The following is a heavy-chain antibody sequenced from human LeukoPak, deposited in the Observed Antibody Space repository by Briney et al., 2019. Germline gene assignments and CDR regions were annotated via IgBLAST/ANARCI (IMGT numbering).Heavy chain of an antibody. CDR1: GYTFTSYG. V-gene: IGHV1-18*01. CDR2: ISAYNGNT. D-gene: IGHD3-3*01. Sequence: ASVKVSCKASGYTFTSYGISWVRQAPGQGVEWMGRISAYNGNTNYAQKLQGRVTITTDTSTSTAYMELRSLRSDDTAVYYCARGRRITIFGVVTPRGYYYMDVWGKGTTVTVSS. J-gene: IGHJ6*03. CDR3: ARGRRITIFGVVTPRGYYYMDV.